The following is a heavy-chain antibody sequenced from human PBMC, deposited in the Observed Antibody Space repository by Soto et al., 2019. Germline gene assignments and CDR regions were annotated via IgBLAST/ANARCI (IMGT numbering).Heavy chain of an antibody. J-gene: IGHJ4*02. Sequence: EGSLRLSCTASGFTFSTFAMNWVRQAPGKGLECVSAITNDSVIKQYADSVKGRLTISRDSAKNSLYLQMNRLRAEDTAVYYCARDKSSKFRPQRPYYYGSGAPGHYFDYWGQGTLVNLSS. D-gene: IGHD3-10*01. CDR1: GFTFSTFA. V-gene: IGHV3-21*01. CDR3: ARDKSSKFRPQRPYYYGSGAPGHYFDY. CDR2: ITNDSVIK.